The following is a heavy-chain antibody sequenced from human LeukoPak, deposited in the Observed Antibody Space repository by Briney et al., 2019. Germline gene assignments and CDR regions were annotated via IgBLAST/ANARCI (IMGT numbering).Heavy chain of an antibody. CDR1: GYTFTSYY. CDR2: INPNSGGT. D-gene: IGHD6-19*01. Sequence: GASVKVSCKASGYTFTSYYMHWVRQAPGQGLEWMGWINPNSGGTNYAQKFQGRVTMTRDTSISTAYMELSRLRSDDTAVYYCARDTARFIAVAGTGLGYWGQGTLVTVSS. V-gene: IGHV1-2*02. J-gene: IGHJ4*02. CDR3: ARDTARFIAVAGTGLGY.